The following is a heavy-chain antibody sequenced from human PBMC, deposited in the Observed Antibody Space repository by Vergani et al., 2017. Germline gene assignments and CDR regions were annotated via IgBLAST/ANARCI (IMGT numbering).Heavy chain of an antibody. CDR3: AKQYFVSGNYLFDY. D-gene: IGHD3-10*01. CDR1: GYTFTGYY. V-gene: IGHV1-2*02. CDR2: INPKSGNT. J-gene: IGHJ4*02. Sequence: QVQLVQSGAEVKKPGASVKVSCKASGYTFTGYYMHWVRQAPGQGLEWMGWINPKSGNTAYAAKFQGRITMTRDSSTDTAYMEMKSLRSEDTAIYYCAKQYFVSGNYLFDYWGQGTLVTVSS.